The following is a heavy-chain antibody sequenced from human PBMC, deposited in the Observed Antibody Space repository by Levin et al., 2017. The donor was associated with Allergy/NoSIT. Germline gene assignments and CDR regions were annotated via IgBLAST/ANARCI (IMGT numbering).Heavy chain of an antibody. CDR3: TKYSSGWSFDY. CDR1: GFTFSNAW. J-gene: IGHJ4*02. V-gene: IGHV3-15*05. D-gene: IGHD6-19*01. CDR2: IKSKTDGGTT. Sequence: LSLTCAASGFTFSNAWMSWVRQAPGKGLEWVGRIKSKTDGGTTDYTAPVKGRFTISRDDSKNTLYLQMNSLKSEDTAMYYCTKYSSGWSFDYWGQGTLVPVSS.